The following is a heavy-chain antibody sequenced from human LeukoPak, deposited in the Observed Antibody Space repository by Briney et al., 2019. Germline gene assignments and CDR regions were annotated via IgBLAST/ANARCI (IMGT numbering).Heavy chain of an antibody. J-gene: IGHJ3*02. CDR1: GYSFTSYW. CDR2: IYPGDSDT. Sequence: GESLQISCKGSGYSFTSYWIGWVRPMPGKGLEWMGIIYPGDSDTRYSPSFQGQVTISADKSISTAYLQWSSLKASDTAMYYCASRRCSSTSCSDAFDIWGQGTMVTVSS. V-gene: IGHV5-51*01. CDR3: ASRRCSSTSCSDAFDI. D-gene: IGHD2-2*01.